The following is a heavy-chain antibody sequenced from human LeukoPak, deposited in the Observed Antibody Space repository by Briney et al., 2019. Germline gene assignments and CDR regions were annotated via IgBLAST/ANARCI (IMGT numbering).Heavy chain of an antibody. CDR3: ARDGSRNLGNFDY. D-gene: IGHD1-14*01. Sequence: PGGSLRLSCAASGFTFSSYGMHWVRQAPGKGLEWVAVIWYDGSNKYYADSVKGRFTISRDNSKNTLYLQMNSLRAEDTAVYYCARDGSRNLGNFDYWGQGTLVTVSS. V-gene: IGHV3-33*01. CDR1: GFTFSSYG. CDR2: IWYDGSNK. J-gene: IGHJ4*02.